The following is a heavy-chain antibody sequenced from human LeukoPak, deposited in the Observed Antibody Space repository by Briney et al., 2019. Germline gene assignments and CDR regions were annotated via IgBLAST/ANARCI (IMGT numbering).Heavy chain of an antibody. Sequence: PSETLSLTCTVSGGSISSYYWSWIRQPPGKGLEGIGYIYYSGSTNYNSSLKSRVTISVDTSKNQFSLKLSSVTAADTAVYYCARLLMEGSGWYRSSGHYYYGMDVWGQGTTVTVSS. CDR1: GGSISSYY. V-gene: IGHV4-59*08. CDR2: IYYSGST. CDR3: ARLLMEGSGWYRSSGHYYYGMDV. J-gene: IGHJ6*02. D-gene: IGHD6-19*01.